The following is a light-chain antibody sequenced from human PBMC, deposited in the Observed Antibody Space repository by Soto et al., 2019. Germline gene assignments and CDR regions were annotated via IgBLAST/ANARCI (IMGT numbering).Light chain of an antibody. CDR1: QTLTSNY. Sequence: EIVLTQSPATLSLSPGERATLSCRASQTLTSNYLAWYQQKPGQAPRLLIHGAASRATGIPDRFSGSGSGTDFTLTISRLEPEDFAVYYCQQYSDSLLTFGGGTKVEIK. CDR2: GAA. J-gene: IGKJ4*01. V-gene: IGKV3-20*01. CDR3: QQYSDSLLT.